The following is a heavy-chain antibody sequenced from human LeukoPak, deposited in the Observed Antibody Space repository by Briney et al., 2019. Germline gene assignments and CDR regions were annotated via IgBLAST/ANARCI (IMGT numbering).Heavy chain of an antibody. D-gene: IGHD6-13*01. CDR1: GFTFSSYA. J-gene: IGHJ4*02. CDR3: ARERGSGSSWYRDVDY. CDR2: ISSSSSYI. Sequence: GGSLRLSCAASGFTFSSYAMSWVRQAPGKGLEWVSSISSSSSYIYYADSVKGRFTISRDNAKNSLYLQMNSLRAEDTAVYYCARERGSGSSWYRDVDYWGQGTLVTVSS. V-gene: IGHV3-21*01.